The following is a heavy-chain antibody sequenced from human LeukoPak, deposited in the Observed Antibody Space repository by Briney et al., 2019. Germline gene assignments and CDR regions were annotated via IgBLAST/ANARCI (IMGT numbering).Heavy chain of an antibody. D-gene: IGHD2-2*01. CDR3: AKGLALEGGSTCKNNCFDV. J-gene: IGHJ5*02. CDR1: GLRYEVYA. Sequence: GGPLSLFCGLWGLRYEVYAVHWARQFPEKGLECVSGIGWRSVNIGYVDSVKGRVTISRDNAKNSLDLQMNSLRVDDTALYFCAKGLALEGGSTCKNNCFDVWGQGTVVSVPS. CDR2: IGWRSVNI. V-gene: IGHV3-9*01.